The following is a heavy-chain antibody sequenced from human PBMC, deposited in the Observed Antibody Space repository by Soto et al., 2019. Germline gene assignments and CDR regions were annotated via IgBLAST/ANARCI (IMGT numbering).Heavy chain of an antibody. J-gene: IGHJ4*02. V-gene: IGHV3-23*01. CDR1: GFTFSAYT. CDR2: IIQSGET. Sequence: QAGGSLRLSCATSGFTFSAYTFSWVRQAPGAGLEWVSAIIQSGETFYADSVKGRFSISRDDSNNMLYLQMHSLRADDTAVYYCAKDRQPDGLWAFDHCGQGDLVTVSS. CDR3: AKDRQPDGLWAFDH. D-gene: IGHD3-16*01.